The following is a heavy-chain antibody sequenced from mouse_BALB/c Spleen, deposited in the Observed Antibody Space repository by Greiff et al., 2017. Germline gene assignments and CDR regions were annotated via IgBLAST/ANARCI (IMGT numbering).Heavy chain of an antibody. CDR1: GFTFSSYG. Sequence: EVKLMESGGDLVKPGGSLKLSCAASGFTFSSYGMSWVRQTPDKRLEWVATISSSGTYTYYPDSVKGRFTISRDNAKNTLYLQMSSLRSEDTAMYYCARQGGDWYFDVWGAGTTVTVSS. J-gene: IGHJ1*01. CDR2: ISSSGTYT. V-gene: IGHV5-6*01. CDR3: ARQGGDWYFDV.